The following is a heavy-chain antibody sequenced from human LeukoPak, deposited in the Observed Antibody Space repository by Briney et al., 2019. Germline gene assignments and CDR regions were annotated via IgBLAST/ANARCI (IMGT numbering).Heavy chain of an antibody. J-gene: IGHJ4*02. V-gene: IGHV3-30-3*01. CDR2: ISYDGSNK. D-gene: IGHD3-22*01. CDR3: ARESPLSYSSGYFDY. CDR1: GFTFSSYA. Sequence: GGSLRLSCAASGFTFSSYAMRWVRQAPGKGLEWVAVISYDGSNKYYADSVKGRFTISRDNSKNTLYLQMNSLRAEDTAVYYCARESPLSYSSGYFDYWGQGTLVTVSS.